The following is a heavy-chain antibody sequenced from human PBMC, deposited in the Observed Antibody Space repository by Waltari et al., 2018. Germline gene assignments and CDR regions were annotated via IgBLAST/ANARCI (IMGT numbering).Heavy chain of an antibody. V-gene: IGHV4-59*01. Sequence: QVQLQESGPGLVKPSETLSLTCTVSGGSISSYYWSWIRQPPGKGLEWIGYIYYSGSTNYNPALKSRVTISVDTSKNQFSLKLSSVTAADTAVYYCARVYSSSWFDYWGQGTLVTVSS. CDR1: GGSISSYY. CDR2: IYYSGST. CDR3: ARVYSSSWFDY. D-gene: IGHD6-13*01. J-gene: IGHJ4*02.